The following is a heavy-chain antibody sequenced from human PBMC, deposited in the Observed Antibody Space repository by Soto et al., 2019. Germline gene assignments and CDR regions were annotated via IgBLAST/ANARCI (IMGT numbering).Heavy chain of an antibody. J-gene: IGHJ4*02. V-gene: IGHV4-59*08. D-gene: IGHD3-3*01. CDR2: IYYSGST. Sequence: SETLSLTCTVSGSSISSYYWSWIRQPPGKGLEWIGYIYYSGSTNYNPSLKSRVTISVDTSKNQFSLRLNSVTAADTALYYCARYYDFWTGLDYWGQGTLVTVSS. CDR3: ARYYDFWTGLDY. CDR1: GSSISSYY.